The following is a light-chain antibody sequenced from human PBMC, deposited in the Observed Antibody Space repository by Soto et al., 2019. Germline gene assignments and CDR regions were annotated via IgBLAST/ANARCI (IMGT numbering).Light chain of an antibody. Sequence: DIQMTQSPSSLSASVGDRVTITCQASQSISSYLNWYQHKPGKAPKLLIYAASSLESGVSSRFSGSGSGTEFTLTISSLQFEDFATYYCQQSYRTLTFGGGTKVDIK. J-gene: IGKJ4*01. CDR3: QQSYRTLT. V-gene: IGKV1-39*01. CDR1: QSISSY. CDR2: AAS.